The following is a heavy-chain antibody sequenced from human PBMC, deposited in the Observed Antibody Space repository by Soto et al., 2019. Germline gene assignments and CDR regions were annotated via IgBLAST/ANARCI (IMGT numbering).Heavy chain of an antibody. D-gene: IGHD3-9*01. J-gene: IGHJ3*02. V-gene: IGHV3-23*01. CDR2: ISGSGGST. CDR1: GFTFSSYA. CDR3: AKVGFDWLLCSYNAFDI. Sequence: GGSLRLSCAASGFTFSSYAMSWVRQAPGKGLEWVSAISGSGGSTYYANSVKGRFTISRDNSKNTLYLQMNSLRAEDKAVYYCAKVGFDWLLCSYNAFDIWGQGTMVTVSS.